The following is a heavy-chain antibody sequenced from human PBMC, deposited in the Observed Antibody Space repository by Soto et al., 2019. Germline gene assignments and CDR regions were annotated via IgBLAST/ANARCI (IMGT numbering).Heavy chain of an antibody. J-gene: IGHJ5*02. CDR3: ARIITRVRGEYNWFDP. Sequence: SETLSLTCTASGGSISSSSYYWGWIRQPPGKGLEWIGSIYYSGSTYYNPSLKSRVTISVDTSKNQFSLKLSSVTAEDTAVYYCARIITRVRGEYNWFDPWGQGTLVTVSS. D-gene: IGHD3-10*01. CDR1: GGSISSSSYY. V-gene: IGHV4-39*01. CDR2: IYYSGST.